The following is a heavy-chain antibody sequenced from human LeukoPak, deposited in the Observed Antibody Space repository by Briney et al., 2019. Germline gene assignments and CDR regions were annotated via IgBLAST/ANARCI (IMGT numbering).Heavy chain of an antibody. J-gene: IGHJ3*02. CDR2: INPNSGGT. Sequence: ASVKVSCKASGYTFTSYYMHWVRQAPGQGLEWMGWINPNSGGTNYAQKFQGRVTMTRDTSISTAYMELSRLRSDDTAVYYWAREGVQPWLEDAFDIWGQGTMVTVSS. CDR3: AREGVQPWLEDAFDI. V-gene: IGHV1-2*02. D-gene: IGHD5-18*01. CDR1: GYTFTSYY.